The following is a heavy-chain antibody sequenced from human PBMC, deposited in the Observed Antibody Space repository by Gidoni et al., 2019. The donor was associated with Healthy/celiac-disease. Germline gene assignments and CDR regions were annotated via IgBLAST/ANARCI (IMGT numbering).Heavy chain of an antibody. V-gene: IGHV4-34*01. CDR1: GGSFSRYY. J-gene: IGHJ4*02. CDR3: ARVPLQYCGGDCYVFDY. Sequence: QVQLQQWGAGLLKPSETLSLTCPVYGGSFSRYYWSWIRQPPGKGLELIGEINHSGSTNYNPSLKSRVTISVDTSKNQFSLKLSSVTAADTAVYYCARVPLQYCGGDCYVFDYWGQGTLITVSS. CDR2: INHSGST. D-gene: IGHD2-21*01.